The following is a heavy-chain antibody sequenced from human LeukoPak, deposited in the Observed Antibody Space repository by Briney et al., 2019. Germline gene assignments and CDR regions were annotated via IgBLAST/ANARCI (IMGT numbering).Heavy chain of an antibody. CDR1: GFTFSIYA. J-gene: IGHJ6*03. CDR2: ITSSSSYI. Sequence: GGSLRLSCAASGFTFSIYAMNWVRQAPGKGLEWVSSITSSSSYIYYADSVKGRFTISRDNAKNSLYLQMDSLRVEDTAEYYCARDPYSGNYGAYYYYYMDVWGKGTTVTVSS. V-gene: IGHV3-21*06. D-gene: IGHD1-26*01. CDR3: ARDPYSGNYGAYYYYYMDV.